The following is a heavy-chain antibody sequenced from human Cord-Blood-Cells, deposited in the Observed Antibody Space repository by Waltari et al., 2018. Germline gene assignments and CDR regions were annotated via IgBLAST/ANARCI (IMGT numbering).Heavy chain of an antibody. Sequence: QVQLQESGPGLVKPSQTLSLTCTVSGGSISSGGYYWSWIRQHPGMGLEWIGYIYYSGSTYYNPSLKSRVTISVDTSKNQFSLKLSSVTAADTAVYYCARGLVYDSSGYYYYYGMDVWGQGTTVTVSS. CDR1: GGSISSGGYY. J-gene: IGHJ6*02. CDR3: ARGLVYDSSGYYYYYGMDV. D-gene: IGHD3-22*01. CDR2: IYYSGST. V-gene: IGHV4-31*03.